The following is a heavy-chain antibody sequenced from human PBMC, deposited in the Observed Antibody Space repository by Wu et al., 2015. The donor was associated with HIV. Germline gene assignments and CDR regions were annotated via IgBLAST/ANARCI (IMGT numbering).Heavy chain of an antibody. CDR1: GYTFTSYY. Sequence: QVQLVQSGAEVKKPGASVKVSCKASGYTFTSYYMHWVRQAPGQGLEWMGIINPSGGSTSYAQKFQGRVTMTRDTSTSTVYMELSSLRSEDTAVYYCASDPATSHREALYYYYMDIVGQRDHGHRLL. J-gene: IGHJ6*03. V-gene: IGHV1-46*01. D-gene: IGHD1-26*01. CDR2: INPSGGST. CDR3: ASDPATSHREALYYYYMDI.